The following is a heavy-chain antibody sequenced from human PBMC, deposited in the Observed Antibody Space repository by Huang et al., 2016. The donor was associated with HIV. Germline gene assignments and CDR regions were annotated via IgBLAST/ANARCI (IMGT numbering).Heavy chain of an antibody. CDR1: EFTFSIFG. CDR2: IAYDGSNK. D-gene: IGHD3-9*01. V-gene: IGHV3-30*18. Sequence: QVQLVESGGGVVQPGRSLRLSCVASEFTFSIFGMHWVRQAPGKGLELVAVIAYDGSNKYYADSVKGRLTISRDNSKNTLYLQMNSLRAEDTAVYYCAKEFDILTGYYPSGSDYWGQGTLVTVSS. CDR3: AKEFDILTGYYPSGSDY. J-gene: IGHJ4*02.